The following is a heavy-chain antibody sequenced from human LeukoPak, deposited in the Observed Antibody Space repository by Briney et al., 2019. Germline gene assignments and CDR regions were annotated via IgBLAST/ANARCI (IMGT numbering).Heavy chain of an antibody. CDR3: ARGITLPPFDY. Sequence: SRTLSLTCTVSGGSISSGGYYWSWIRQHPGKGLEWIGYIYYSGSTYYNPSLKSRVTISVDTSKNQFSLKLSSVTAADTAVYYCARGITLPPFDYWGQGTLVTVSS. CDR2: IYYSGST. CDR1: GGSISSGGYY. D-gene: IGHD3-10*01. J-gene: IGHJ4*02. V-gene: IGHV4-31*03.